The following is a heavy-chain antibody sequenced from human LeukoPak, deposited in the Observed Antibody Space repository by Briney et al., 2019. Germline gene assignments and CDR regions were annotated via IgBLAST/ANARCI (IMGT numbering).Heavy chain of an antibody. V-gene: IGHV3-30*18. D-gene: IGHD3-16*02. CDR3: AKPRLRLGELSFYYFDY. J-gene: IGHJ4*02. Sequence: GGSLRLSCAASGFTFSSYGMHWVHQAPGKGLEWVAVISYDGSNKYYADSVKGRFTISRDNSKNTLYLQMNSLRAEDTAVYYCAKPRLRLGELSFYYFDYWGQGTLVTVSS. CDR2: ISYDGSNK. CDR1: GFTFSSYG.